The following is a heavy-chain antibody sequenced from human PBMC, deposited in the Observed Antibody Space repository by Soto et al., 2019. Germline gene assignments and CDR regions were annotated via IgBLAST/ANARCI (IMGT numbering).Heavy chain of an antibody. Sequence: EVQLVESGGGLVRPGGSLTLSCAASEFAFSSYWMTWVRQAPGKGLEWVANIRKDGSQRSYLDSVRGRFTISRDNSKNSLYLQMNSLRAEDTALYFCARDVSPGSSGLYFDAFDMWGQGTMVTVSS. V-gene: IGHV3-7*05. J-gene: IGHJ3*02. D-gene: IGHD6-25*01. CDR3: ARDVSPGSSGLYFDAFDM. CDR1: EFAFSSYW. CDR2: IRKDGSQR.